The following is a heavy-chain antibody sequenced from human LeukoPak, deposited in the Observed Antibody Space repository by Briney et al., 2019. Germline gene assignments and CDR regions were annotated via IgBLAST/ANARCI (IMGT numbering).Heavy chain of an antibody. CDR3: ARDVSCSSTSCYTATDYPTDY. V-gene: IGHV1-18*01. CDR1: GYTFTSYG. J-gene: IGHJ4*02. CDR2: ISAYNGNT. Sequence: ASVKVSCKASGYTFTSYGISWVRQAPGQGLEWMGWISAYNGNTNYAQKLQGRVTMTTDTSTSTAYMELRSLRSDDTAVYYCARDVSCSSTSCYTATDYPTDYWGQGTLVTVSS. D-gene: IGHD2-2*02.